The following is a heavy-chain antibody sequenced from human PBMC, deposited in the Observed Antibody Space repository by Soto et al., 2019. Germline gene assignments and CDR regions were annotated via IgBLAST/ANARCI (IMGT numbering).Heavy chain of an antibody. V-gene: IGHV4-34*01. Sequence: SETLSLTCAVYCGSFSGYYWSWIRQPPGKGLEWIGEIYHGGSTYNNPSLQSRVTMSLDRSRNQFSLKLNSVTAADTAVYYCARVRREYDNSGPVDYWGQGTLVTVSS. D-gene: IGHD3-22*01. CDR3: ARVRREYDNSGPVDY. CDR2: IYHGGST. CDR1: CGSFSGYY. J-gene: IGHJ4*02.